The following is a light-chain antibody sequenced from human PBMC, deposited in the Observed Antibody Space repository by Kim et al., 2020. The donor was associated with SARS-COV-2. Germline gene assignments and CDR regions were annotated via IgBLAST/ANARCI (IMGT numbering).Light chain of an antibody. V-gene: IGLV3-1*01. CDR3: QAWDSSTAV. CDR1: KLGDKY. J-gene: IGLJ3*02. CDR2: QGT. Sequence: VSPGQTASITCSGDKLGDKYACWYQQKPGQSPVLVIYQGTKRPSGIPERFSGSNSGNTATLTISGTQAMDEADYYCQAWDSSTAVFGGGTQLTVL.